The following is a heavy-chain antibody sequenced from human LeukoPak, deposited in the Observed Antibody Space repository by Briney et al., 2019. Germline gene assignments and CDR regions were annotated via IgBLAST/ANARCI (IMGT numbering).Heavy chain of an antibody. CDR1: GFTFSSYE. V-gene: IGHV3-48*03. Sequence: GRSLRLSCAASGFTFSSYEMNWVRQAPGKGLEWVSYISSSGSPIYYADSVKGRFTISRDNAKNSLYLQMHSLRAEDTAVYYCARDVSRYSGSYYDYWGQGTLVIVSS. J-gene: IGHJ4*02. CDR3: ARDVSRYSGSYYDY. CDR2: ISSSGSPI. D-gene: IGHD1-26*01.